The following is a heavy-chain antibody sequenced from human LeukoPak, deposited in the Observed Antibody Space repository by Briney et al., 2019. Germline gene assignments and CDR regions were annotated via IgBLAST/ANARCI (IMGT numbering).Heavy chain of an antibody. J-gene: IGHJ4*02. CDR2: IYHSGST. Sequence: SETLSLTCTVSGGSISSGGYYWSWIRQPPGKGLEWIGYIYHSGSTHYNPSLKSRVTISVDRSKNQFSLKLSSVAAADTAVYYCARALGVISLYYFDYWGQGTLVTVSS. CDR1: GGSISSGGYY. V-gene: IGHV4-30-2*01. CDR3: ARALGVISLYYFDY. D-gene: IGHD3-3*02.